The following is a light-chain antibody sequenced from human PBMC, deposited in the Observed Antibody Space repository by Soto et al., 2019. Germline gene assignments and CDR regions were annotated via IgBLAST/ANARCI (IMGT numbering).Light chain of an antibody. V-gene: IGLV2-14*01. CDR1: SSDVGGYNY. Sequence: QSALTQPASVSGSPGQSITISCTGTSSDVGGYNYVSWYQQHPGKAPKLMIYDVSDRPSGVSNRFSGSKSGNTASLTISGLQAEDEADYYCSSYTGSSTLVFGTGNKLTVL. J-gene: IGLJ1*01. CDR2: DVS. CDR3: SSYTGSSTLV.